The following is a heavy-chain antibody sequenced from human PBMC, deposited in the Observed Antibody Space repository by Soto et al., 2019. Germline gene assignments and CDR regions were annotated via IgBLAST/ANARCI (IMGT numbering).Heavy chain of an antibody. Sequence: ASVKFSCKSSGYTFTGYYMHWVRQAPGQGLEWMGWINPNSGGTNYAQKFQGRVTMTRDTSISTAYMELSRLRSDDTAVYYCARGYYDFFSGPQIDYSYCDRDVWYQGNT. CDR2: INPNSGGT. J-gene: IGHJ6*02. V-gene: IGHV1-2*02. CDR1: GYTFTGYY. CDR3: ARGYYDFFSGPQIDYSYCDRDV. D-gene: IGHD3-3*01.